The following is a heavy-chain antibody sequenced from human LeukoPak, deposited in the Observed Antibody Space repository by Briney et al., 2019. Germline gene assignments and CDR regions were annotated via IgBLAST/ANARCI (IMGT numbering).Heavy chain of an antibody. Sequence: GGSLRLSCAGSGFTFISYWMSWVRQAPGKGLEWVANIKEDGSEKYYVDSVKGRFTISRDNAKNSLYLQMNSLRAEDTAVYYCARFRDVLGSTTCYGYWGQGTLVTVSS. J-gene: IGHJ4*02. D-gene: IGHD2-2*01. V-gene: IGHV3-7*01. CDR2: IKEDGSEK. CDR1: GFTFISYW. CDR3: ARFRDVLGSTTCYGY.